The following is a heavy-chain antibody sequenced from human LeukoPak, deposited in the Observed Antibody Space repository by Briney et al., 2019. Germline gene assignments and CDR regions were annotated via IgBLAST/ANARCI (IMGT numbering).Heavy chain of an antibody. CDR3: ARGSPYPIH. J-gene: IGHJ4*02. CDR1: GGSFSGYY. CDR2: INHSGST. Sequence: PSETLSLTCAVYGGSFSGYYWSWIRQPPGKGLEWIGEINHSGSTNYNPSLKSRVTISVDTSKNQFCLKLSSVTAADTAVYYCARGSPYPIHWGQGTLVTVSS. V-gene: IGHV4-34*01.